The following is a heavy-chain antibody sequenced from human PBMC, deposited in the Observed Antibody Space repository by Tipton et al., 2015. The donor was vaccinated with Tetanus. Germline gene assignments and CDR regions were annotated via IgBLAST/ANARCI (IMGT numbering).Heavy chain of an antibody. Sequence: SLRLSCAASGFRFNSYAMSWVRQAPGKGLEWVSGILAGGGSTYYADSVKGRFTRSRDNSQDTGSLQMNNRRADDTAVYYCAKAWGAVVTLGYWGQGTLVPVSS. CDR1: GFRFNSYA. CDR2: ILAGGGST. V-gene: IGHV3-23*01. CDR3: AKAWGAVVTLGY. J-gene: IGHJ4*02. D-gene: IGHD3-22*01.